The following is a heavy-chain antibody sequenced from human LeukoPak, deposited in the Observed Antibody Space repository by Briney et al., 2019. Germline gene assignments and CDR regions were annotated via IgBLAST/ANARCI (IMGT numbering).Heavy chain of an antibody. CDR2: ISPDGSYT. Sequence: GGSLRLSCAASGFTFSSSCMHWVRQVPGKGLVWVSHISPDGSYTGYADSVKGRFIISRDNAKNTMSLQMNSLRAEDTAVYYCVRELSFSPDSWGQGTLVSVSS. CDR1: GFTFSSSC. J-gene: IGHJ4*02. CDR3: VRELSFSPDS. V-gene: IGHV3-74*01.